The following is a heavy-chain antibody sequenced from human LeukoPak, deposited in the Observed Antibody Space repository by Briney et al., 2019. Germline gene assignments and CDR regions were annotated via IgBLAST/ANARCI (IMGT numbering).Heavy chain of an antibody. CDR1: GGSISRYL. Sequence: SETLSLTCAVSGGSISRYLWSWIRQPAGKGLEWLGRIHTRGTTTYSPSFQSRITMSIDTSKKQISLRLSSVTAADTAVYYCATEQVSGSARGFDYWGQGSLVTVSS. CDR2: IHTRGTT. CDR3: ATEQVSGSARGFDY. V-gene: IGHV4-4*07. D-gene: IGHD6-19*01. J-gene: IGHJ4*02.